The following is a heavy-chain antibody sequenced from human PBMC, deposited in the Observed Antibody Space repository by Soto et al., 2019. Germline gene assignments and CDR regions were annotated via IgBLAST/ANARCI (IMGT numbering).Heavy chain of an antibody. CDR3: ATLPLYCSSTSCPVSWFDP. J-gene: IGHJ5*02. Sequence: ASVKVSCKVSGYTLTELSMHWVRQAPGKGLEWMGGFDPEDGETIYAQKFQGRVTMTEDTSTDTAYMELSSLRSEDTAVYYCATLPLYCSSTSCPVSWFDPWGQGTLVTVLL. CDR1: GYTLTELS. V-gene: IGHV1-24*01. D-gene: IGHD2-2*01. CDR2: FDPEDGET.